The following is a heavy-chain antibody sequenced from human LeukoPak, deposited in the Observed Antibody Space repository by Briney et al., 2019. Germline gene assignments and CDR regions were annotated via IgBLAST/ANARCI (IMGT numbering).Heavy chain of an antibody. Sequence: NPSETLSLTCTVSRDSISNGDYYWNWIRQSPGKGLEWIGNVYHSGNSYYNPSLKSRVSISVDTSKNHFTLRLFSATAADTAVYYCARGAPDLGWVFNVWGQGTMVTVSS. CDR1: RDSISNGDYY. J-gene: IGHJ3*01. V-gene: IGHV4-30-4*08. CDR2: VYHSGNS. D-gene: IGHD1-14*01. CDR3: ARGAPDLGWVFNV.